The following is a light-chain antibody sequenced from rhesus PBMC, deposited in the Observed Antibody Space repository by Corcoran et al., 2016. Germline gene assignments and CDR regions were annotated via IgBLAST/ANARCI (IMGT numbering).Light chain of an antibody. J-gene: IGKJ4*01. CDR2: GAS. CDR3: LQSINWPLT. Sequence: EIVMTQSPATLALSPGESATLSCRATQSVSRNLAWYHPQPGQAPRLLIYGASRRATGIPDRFSGSGSGTEFTLTISILEPEDVGIYFCLQSINWPLTFGGGTKVELK. V-gene: IGKV3-24*04. CDR1: QSVSRN.